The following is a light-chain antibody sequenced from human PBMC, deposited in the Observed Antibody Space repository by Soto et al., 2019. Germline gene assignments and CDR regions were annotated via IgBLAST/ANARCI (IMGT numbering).Light chain of an antibody. V-gene: IGLV2-14*01. CDR3: VLYMRSGISV. J-gene: IGLJ2*01. CDR1: SSHVGAYNY. Sequence: QSALTQPASVSGSPGQSITISCTGTSSHVGAYNYVSWYQHHPGKAPKLMISDVSNRPSGVSNRFSGSILGNRAALTITGAQADDESDYYCVLYMRSGISVFGGGTKLTVL. CDR2: DVS.